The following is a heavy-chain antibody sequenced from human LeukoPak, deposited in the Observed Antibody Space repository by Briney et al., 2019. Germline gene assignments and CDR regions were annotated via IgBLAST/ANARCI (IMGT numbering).Heavy chain of an antibody. D-gene: IGHD2-2*01. J-gene: IGHJ4*02. CDR2: IYYSGST. V-gene: IGHV4-31*11. CDR3: ARSQLPDIVVVPAAIPAGYYFDY. CDR1: GGSFSGYY. Sequence: SETLSLTCAVYGGSFSGYYWSWIRQHPGKGLEWIGYIYYSGSTYYNPSLKSRVTISVDTSKNQFSLKLSSVTAADTAVYYCARSQLPDIVVVPAAIPAGYYFDYWGQGTLVTVSS.